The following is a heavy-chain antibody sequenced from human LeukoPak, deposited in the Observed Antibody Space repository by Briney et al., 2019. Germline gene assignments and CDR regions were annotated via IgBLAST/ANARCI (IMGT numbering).Heavy chain of an antibody. D-gene: IGHD6-13*01. CDR2: FDYSGST. Sequence: PSETLSLTGTVSGGSISSRPYYWGWIRQPPGKGLEWLGSFDYSGSTYYKPSLKSRVTISVDTSKNQFSLKLSSVTAADTAVYYCARLVVSTWYHEVLLGRDYWGQGTLVTVSS. CDR3: ARLVVSTWYHEVLLGRDY. CDR1: GGSISSRPYY. J-gene: IGHJ4*02. V-gene: IGHV4-39*01.